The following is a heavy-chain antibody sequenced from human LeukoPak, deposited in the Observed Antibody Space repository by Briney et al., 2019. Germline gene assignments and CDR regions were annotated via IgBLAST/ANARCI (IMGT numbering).Heavy chain of an antibody. D-gene: IGHD6-13*01. CDR3: ARGRYVTTRGGAAAGFLDY. J-gene: IGHJ4*02. CDR2: INHSGST. V-gene: IGHV4-34*01. Sequence: SETLSLTCAVSGGSFSGYYWSWIRQPPGKGLEWIGEINHSGSTNYNPSLKSRVTISVDTSKNQFSLKLSSVTAADTAVYYCARGRYVTTRGGAAAGFLDYWGQGTLVTVST. CDR1: GGSFSGYY.